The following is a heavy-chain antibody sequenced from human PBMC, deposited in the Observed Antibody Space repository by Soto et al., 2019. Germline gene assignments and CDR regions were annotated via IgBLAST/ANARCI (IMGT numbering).Heavy chain of an antibody. Sequence: GGSLRLSCAASGFAFSRYGMNWLRQAPGKGLEWVASISSSTSYVYYADSVKGRFSTSRDNAKNILYLEMYALRSEDTAVYYCARDPSEGRVGNWFESWGQGTLVTVSS. J-gene: IGHJ5*01. V-gene: IGHV3-21*06. CDR2: ISSSTSYV. CDR3: ARDPSEGRVGNWFES. D-gene: IGHD2-2*01. CDR1: GFAFSRYG.